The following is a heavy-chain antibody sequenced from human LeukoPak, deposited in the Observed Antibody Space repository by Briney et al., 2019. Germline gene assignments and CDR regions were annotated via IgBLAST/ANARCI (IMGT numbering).Heavy chain of an antibody. CDR3: ARDVHGDYGSGWFDP. CDR1: GGTYNNFA. V-gene: IGHV1-69*05. J-gene: IGHJ5*02. Sequence: SVKVSCKTSGGTYNNFAISWVRQAPGQGLEWLGGIMPLFGTAGYAQKFQGRVTITKDESTRTVYLELTSLTSDDTAVYYCARDVHGDYGSGWFDPWGQGTLVSVSS. CDR2: IMPLFGTA. D-gene: IGHD4-17*01.